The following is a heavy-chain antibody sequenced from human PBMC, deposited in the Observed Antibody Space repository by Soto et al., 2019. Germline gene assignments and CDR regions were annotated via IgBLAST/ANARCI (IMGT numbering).Heavy chain of an antibody. CDR1: GVSISSGGYY. D-gene: IGHD3-10*01. CDR2: IYYSGST. J-gene: IGHJ4*02. V-gene: IGHV4-31*03. CDR3: ATYGSGSYKPTTFVY. Sequence: QVQLQESGPGLVKPSQTLSLTCTVSGVSISSGGYYCSWIRQHPGKCLEWIGYIYYSGSTSYNPSLMSRATISVDTSKNQFSLKLSSVTAADTAVYYCATYGSGSYKPTTFVYWGQGTLVTVSS.